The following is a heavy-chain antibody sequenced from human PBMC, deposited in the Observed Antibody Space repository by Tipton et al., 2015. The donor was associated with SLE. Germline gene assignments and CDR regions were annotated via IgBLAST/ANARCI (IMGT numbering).Heavy chain of an antibody. D-gene: IGHD5-12*01. Sequence: TLSLTCAVYGGSFSGYYWSWIRQPPGKGLEWIGEINHSGSTNYKPSLKSRVTISVDTSKNQFSLKLSSVTAADTAVYYCARGRRGYTAYVVPDYWGQGTQVTVSS. CDR1: GGSFSGYY. CDR3: ARGRRGYTAYVVPDY. J-gene: IGHJ4*02. V-gene: IGHV4-34*01. CDR2: INHSGST.